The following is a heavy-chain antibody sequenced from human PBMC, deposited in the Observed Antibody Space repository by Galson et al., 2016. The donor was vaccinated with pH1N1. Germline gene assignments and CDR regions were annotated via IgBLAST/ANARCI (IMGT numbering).Heavy chain of an antibody. CDR2: IYHSGST. Sequence: ETLSLTCTVSGYSIRSGSYWGWVRQSPGKGLEWIASIYHSGSTYSNVALKSRLSISVDTARNKFSLELGSVTAAGTAFYYCARISDGGNDEGEPYYFDLWGQGTLVTVSS. D-gene: IGHD1-26*01. CDR1: GYSIRSGSY. CDR3: ARISDGGNDEGEPYYFDL. J-gene: IGHJ4*02. V-gene: IGHV4-38-2*02.